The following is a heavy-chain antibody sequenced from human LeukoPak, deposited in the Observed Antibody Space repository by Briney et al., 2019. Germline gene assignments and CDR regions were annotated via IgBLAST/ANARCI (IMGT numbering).Heavy chain of an antibody. CDR2: IYYSGDT. Sequence: SETLSLTCTVSGGSISSSSYYGGWLRQPPGKGLEWIGSIYYSGDTYYNPSLKSRRVTISVDTSKNQFSLRLSSVTAADTAVYYCARHQWHYYYYMGVWGKGSTVTVSS. CDR1: GGSISSSSYY. D-gene: IGHD6-19*01. V-gene: IGHV4-39*01. J-gene: IGHJ6*03. CDR3: ARHQWHYYYYMGV.